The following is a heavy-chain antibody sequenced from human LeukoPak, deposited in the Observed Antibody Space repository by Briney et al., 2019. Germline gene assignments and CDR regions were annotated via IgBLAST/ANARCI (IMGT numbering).Heavy chain of an antibody. CDR3: ARASGTIFDY. D-gene: IGHD1-1*01. CDR1: GGSFSGYY. J-gene: IGHJ4*02. Sequence: SETLSLTCAVYGGSFSGYYWSWIRQPPGKGLEWIGEINHSGSTNYNPSLKSRVTISVDTSKNQFSLKLSSVTAADTAVYYCARASGTIFDYWGQGTLVTVSS. V-gene: IGHV4-34*01. CDR2: INHSGST.